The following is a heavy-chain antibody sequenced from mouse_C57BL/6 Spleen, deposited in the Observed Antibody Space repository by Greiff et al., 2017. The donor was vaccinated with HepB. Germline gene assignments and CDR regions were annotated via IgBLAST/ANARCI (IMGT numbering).Heavy chain of an antibody. CDR3: ARVYDGYYLYYFDY. V-gene: IGHV5-4*03. Sequence: EVKLVESGGGLVKPGGSLKLSCAASGFTFSSYAMSWVRQTPEKRLEWVATISDGGSYTYYPDNVKGRFTISRDNAKNNLYLQMSHLKSEDTSMYYCARVYDGYYLYYFDYWGQGTTLTVSS. D-gene: IGHD2-3*01. CDR1: GFTFSSYA. CDR2: ISDGGSYT. J-gene: IGHJ2*01.